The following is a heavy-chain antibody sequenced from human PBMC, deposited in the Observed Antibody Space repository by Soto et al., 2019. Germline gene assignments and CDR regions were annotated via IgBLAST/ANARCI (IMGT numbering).Heavy chain of an antibody. Sequence: GASVKVSCKPSGYIFINYGIIWMRQAPGQGLEWMGGFDPEDGETIYAQKFQGRVTMTEDTSTDTAYMELSSLRSEDTAVYYCATSYCSSTSCYRDLGYWGQGTLVTVSS. CDR2: FDPEDGET. D-gene: IGHD2-2*01. CDR3: ATSYCSSTSCYRDLGY. CDR1: GYIFINYG. J-gene: IGHJ4*02. V-gene: IGHV1-24*01.